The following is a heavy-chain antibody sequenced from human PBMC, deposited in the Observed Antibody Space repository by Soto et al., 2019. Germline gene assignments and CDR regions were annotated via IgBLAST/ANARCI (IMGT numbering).Heavy chain of an antibody. D-gene: IGHD6-13*01. CDR3: ARVPYSSSPFDD. J-gene: IGHJ4*02. CDR1: GFTFSSYS. V-gene: IGHV3-21*01. CDR2: ISSSSSYI. Sequence: GSLRLSCAASGFTFSSYSMNWVRQAPGKGLEWVSSISSSSSYIYYADSVKGRFTISRDNAKNSLYLQMNSLRAGDTAVYYCARVPYSSSPFDDWGQGTLVTVSS.